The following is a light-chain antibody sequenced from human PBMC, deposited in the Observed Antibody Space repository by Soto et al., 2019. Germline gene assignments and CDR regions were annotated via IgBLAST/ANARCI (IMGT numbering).Light chain of an antibody. J-gene: IGLJ1*01. V-gene: IGLV2-14*03. Sequence: QSVLTQPASVSGSPGQSITISCTGTSSDVGGYDYVSWYQQHPGKAPKLMIYDVNNRPSGVPGRFSGSKSGTSASLAITGLQAEDEADYYCQSYDSSLSGYVFGAGTKVTVL. CDR2: DVN. CDR3: QSYDSSLSGYV. CDR1: SSDVGGYDY.